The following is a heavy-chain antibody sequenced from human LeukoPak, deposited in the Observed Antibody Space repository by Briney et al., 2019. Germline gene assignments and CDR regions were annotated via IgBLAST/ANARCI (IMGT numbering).Heavy chain of an antibody. D-gene: IGHD6-13*01. CDR1: GFTLTCPW. CDR2: IKADGSGA. Sequence: PGGPLRPSSAAPGFTLTCPWLTWVGQTPGKGLEWVATIKADGSGAYYVDSVKGRFTISRDNAKNSLYLQMNSLRAEDTAVYFCARYTRPIDYWGQGTLVTVSS. J-gene: IGHJ4*02. V-gene: IGHV3-7*05. CDR3: ARYTRPIDY.